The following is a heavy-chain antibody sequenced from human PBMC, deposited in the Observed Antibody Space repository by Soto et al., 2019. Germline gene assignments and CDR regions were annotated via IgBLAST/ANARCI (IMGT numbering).Heavy chain of an antibody. CDR1: GYTFTSYD. J-gene: IGHJ6*03. CDR3: AREGSEIYYYYYMDV. V-gene: IGHV1-8*01. CDR2: MNPNSGNT. Sequence: VASVKVSCKASGYTFTSYDINWMRQATGQGLEWMGWMNPNSGNTGYAQKFQGRVTMTRNTSISTAYMELSSLRPEDTAVYYCAREGSEIYYYYYMDVWGKGTTVTVSS.